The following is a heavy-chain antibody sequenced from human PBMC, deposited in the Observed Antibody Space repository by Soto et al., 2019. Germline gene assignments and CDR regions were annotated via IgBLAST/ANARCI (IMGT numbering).Heavy chain of an antibody. CDR2: ISYDGSNK. CDR3: ARGRLRYFDWLSTPPFDY. J-gene: IGHJ4*02. Sequence: QVQLVESGGGVVQPGRSLRLSCAASGFTFSSYAMHWVRQAPGKGLEWVAVISYDGSNKYYADSVKGRFTISRDNSKNTLYLQMNSLRAEDTPVYYCARGRLRYFDWLSTPPFDYWGQGTLVTVSS. CDR1: GFTFSSYA. D-gene: IGHD3-9*01. V-gene: IGHV3-30-3*01.